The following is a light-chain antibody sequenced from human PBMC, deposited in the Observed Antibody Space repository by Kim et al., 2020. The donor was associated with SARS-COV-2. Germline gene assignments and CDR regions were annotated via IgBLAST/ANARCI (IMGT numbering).Light chain of an antibody. CDR1: HSISSY. CDR2: AAS. Sequence: SSVGDSVTITCRASHSISSYLNWYQQKPGKAPKLLYYAASSLPSGVPSRFSGGGSWTDFTLTISSLQPEDVATYYCQHSYSTPFTFGPGTKVDIK. V-gene: IGKV1-39*01. CDR3: QHSYSTPFT. J-gene: IGKJ3*01.